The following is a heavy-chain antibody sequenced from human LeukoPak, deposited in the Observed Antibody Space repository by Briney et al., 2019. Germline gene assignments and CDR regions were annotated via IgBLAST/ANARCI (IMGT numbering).Heavy chain of an antibody. CDR3: AKLGGSRYLEFLSLGDWYFDL. CDR1: GFNFSSSG. J-gene: IGHJ2*01. D-gene: IGHD3-3*01. Sequence: GGSLRLSCAASGFNFSSSGMSWVRQAPGRGLEWVSGICASGGSTYYADSVKGRFIISRDKSKDTLFLQMSSLRAEDTAVYYCAKLGGSRYLEFLSLGDWYFDLWGRGTLVTVSS. CDR2: ICASGGST. V-gene: IGHV3-23*01.